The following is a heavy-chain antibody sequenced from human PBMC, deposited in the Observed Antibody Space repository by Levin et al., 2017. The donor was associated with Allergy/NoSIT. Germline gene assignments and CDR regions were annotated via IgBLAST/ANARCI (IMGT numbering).Heavy chain of an antibody. CDR3: TRAYIVVVVAAISDAFDI. V-gene: IGHV3-49*03. Sequence: GESLKISCTASGFTFGDYAMSWFHQAPGKGLEWVGFIRSKAYGGTTEYAASVKGRFTISRDDSKSIAYLQMNSLKTEDTAVYYCTRAYIVVVVAAISDAFDIWGQGTMVTVSS. J-gene: IGHJ3*02. D-gene: IGHD2-15*01. CDR2: IRSKAYGGTT. CDR1: GFTFGDYA.